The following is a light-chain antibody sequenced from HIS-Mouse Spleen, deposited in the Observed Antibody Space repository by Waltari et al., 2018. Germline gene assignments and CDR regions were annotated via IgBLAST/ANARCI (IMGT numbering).Light chain of an antibody. CDR1: QGISSY. J-gene: IGKJ1*01. Sequence: DIQLTQSPSFLSASVGARVTITCRASQGISSYLAWYQQKPGKAPKPLIYAASPLQSGVPSRFSGSGSGTEFTLTISSLQPEDFATYYCQQLNSYPPTFGQGTKVEIK. CDR2: AAS. V-gene: IGKV1-9*01. CDR3: QQLNSYPPT.